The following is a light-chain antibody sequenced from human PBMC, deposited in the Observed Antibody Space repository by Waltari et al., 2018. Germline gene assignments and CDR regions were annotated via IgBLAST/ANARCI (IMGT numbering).Light chain of an antibody. CDR3: VSYTRNNTSI. CDR2: EVS. CDR1: SSDVGGYNY. J-gene: IGLJ2*01. V-gene: IGLV2-14*01. Sequence: QSALTQPVSVSGSPGQSITISCTGTSSDVGGYNYVSWFQQHPGKAPKVMIYEVSRRPSGVSDRFSGSKSGNTASLTISGLQAEDEADYYCVSYTRNNTSIFGGGTKLTVL.